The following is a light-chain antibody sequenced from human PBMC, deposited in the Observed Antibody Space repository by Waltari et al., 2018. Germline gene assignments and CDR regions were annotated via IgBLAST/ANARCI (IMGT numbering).Light chain of an antibody. CDR2: ANN. Sequence: QSVLTQAPSVSGTPGQRVTFSCSGSSSDIGSNTVNWYQQVPGTAPKLLIFANNQRPSGVPGRFSGSKSGTSASLAISGLQSEDEAEYYCAAWDDSLNGVMFGGGTKLTVL. J-gene: IGLJ3*02. V-gene: IGLV1-44*01. CDR3: AAWDDSLNGVM. CDR1: SSDIGSNT.